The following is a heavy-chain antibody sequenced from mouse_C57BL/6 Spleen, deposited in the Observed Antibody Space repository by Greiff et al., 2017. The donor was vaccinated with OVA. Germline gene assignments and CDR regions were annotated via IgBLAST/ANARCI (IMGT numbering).Heavy chain of an antibody. D-gene: IGHD1-1*01. Sequence: QVQLQQPGAELVKPGASVKLSCKASGYTFTSYWMHWVKQRPGQGLEWIGMIHPNSGSTNYNEKFKSKATLPVDKSSSTAYMQLSSLTSEDSAVYYCARGHYYGSSYYAMDYWGQGTSVTVSS. J-gene: IGHJ4*01. CDR2: IHPNSGST. CDR3: ARGHYYGSSYYAMDY. V-gene: IGHV1-64*01. CDR1: GYTFTSYW.